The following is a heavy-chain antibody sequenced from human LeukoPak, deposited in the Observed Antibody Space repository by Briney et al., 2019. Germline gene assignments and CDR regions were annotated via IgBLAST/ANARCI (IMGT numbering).Heavy chain of an antibody. CDR1: GFTFSSYS. J-gene: IGHJ6*02. V-gene: IGHV3-48*02. D-gene: IGHD3-10*01. Sequence: GGSLRLSCAASGFTFSSYSMNWVRQAPGKGLEWVSYISSSSSTIYYADSVKGRFTISRDNAKNSLYLQMNSLSDEDTAVYYCARVGPLWFGELFTPLPYYYYYGMDVWGQGTTVTVSS. CDR3: ARVGPLWFGELFTPLPYYYYYGMDV. CDR2: ISSSSSTI.